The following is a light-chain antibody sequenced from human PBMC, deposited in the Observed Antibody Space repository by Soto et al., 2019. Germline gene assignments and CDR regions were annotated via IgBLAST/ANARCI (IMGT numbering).Light chain of an antibody. Sequence: QSALTQPASVSGSPGHSITISCTGTSSDVGGYNYVSWYQQHPGKAPKLMIYDVSNRPSGVSNRFSGSKSGNTASLTISGLKAEDEADYYCSSYTSSRTLLYVFGTGTKLTVL. CDR3: SSYTSSRTLLYV. J-gene: IGLJ1*01. V-gene: IGLV2-14*01. CDR2: DVS. CDR1: SSDVGGYNY.